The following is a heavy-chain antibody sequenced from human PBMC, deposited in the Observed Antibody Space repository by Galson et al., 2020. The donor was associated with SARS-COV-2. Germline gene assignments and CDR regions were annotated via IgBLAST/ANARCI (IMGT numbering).Heavy chain of an antibody. CDR3: AKDSYYDFWSNDLDGMDD. CDR1: GFTFSNYG. Sequence: GGSLRLSCAASGFTFSNYGMHWVRQAPGRGLEWEALISYGGSNKYYADSVKGRFTLSRDNSKNTLYLQMNSLRAEDTAVYYCAKDSYYDFWSNDLDGMDDWDQGTPVTVS. D-gene: IGHD3-3*01. V-gene: IGHV3-30*18. CDR2: ISYGGSNK. J-gene: IGHJ6*02.